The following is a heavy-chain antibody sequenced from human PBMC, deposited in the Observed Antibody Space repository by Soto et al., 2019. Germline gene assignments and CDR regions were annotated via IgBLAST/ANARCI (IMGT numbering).Heavy chain of an antibody. CDR3: ARGAFGSYYVDY. CDR2: IKGDETTS. J-gene: IGHJ4*02. Sequence: EVQVVESGGASVQPGGSLRLSCAASRFTFTSYWIHWVRQAPGKGLLWMSRIKGDETTSSYADSVKGRFTISRDNAKNTVYLQMNSLRAEDTAVYYCARGAFGSYYVDYWGQGTLVTVSS. V-gene: IGHV3-74*01. CDR1: RFTFTSYW. D-gene: IGHD3-10*01.